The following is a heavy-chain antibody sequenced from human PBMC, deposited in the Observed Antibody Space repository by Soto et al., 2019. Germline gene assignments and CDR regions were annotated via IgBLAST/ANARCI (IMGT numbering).Heavy chain of an antibody. Sequence: GGSLRLSCAASGFTVSSNYMSWVRQAPGKGLEWVSVIYSGDSTYYADSVKGRFTISRDNSKNTLYLQMNSLRAEDTAVYYCARARTNLLGMDVWGQGTTVTVS. CDR2: IYSGDST. J-gene: IGHJ6*02. V-gene: IGHV3-66*01. CDR3: ARARTNLLGMDV. CDR1: GFTVSSNY.